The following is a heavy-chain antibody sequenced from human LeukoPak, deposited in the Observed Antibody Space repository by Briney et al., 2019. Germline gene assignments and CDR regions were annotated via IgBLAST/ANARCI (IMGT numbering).Heavy chain of an antibody. Sequence: ASVKLSCKASGYTFTGYYMHWARQAPGQGLEWMGRINPNGGGTNYAQKFQGRVTMTRDTSISTAYMELSRLRSDDTAVYYCARSGVPGELRHDYWGQGTLVTVSS. CDR1: GYTFTGYY. CDR2: INPNGGGT. CDR3: ARSGVPGELRHDY. J-gene: IGHJ4*02. V-gene: IGHV1-2*06. D-gene: IGHD3-10*01.